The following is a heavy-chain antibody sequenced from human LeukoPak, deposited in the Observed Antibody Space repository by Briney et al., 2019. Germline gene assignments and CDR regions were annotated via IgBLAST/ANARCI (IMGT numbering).Heavy chain of an antibody. V-gene: IGHV4-59*12. Sequence: SETLSLTCTVSGGSISSYYWSWIRQPPGKGLEWIGYIYYSGSTNYNPSLKSRVTMSVDTSKNQFSLKLSSVTAADTAVYYCARNPPDYGDPLGFDYWGQGTLVTVSS. D-gene: IGHD4-17*01. J-gene: IGHJ4*02. CDR2: IYYSGST. CDR3: ARNPPDYGDPLGFDY. CDR1: GGSISSYY.